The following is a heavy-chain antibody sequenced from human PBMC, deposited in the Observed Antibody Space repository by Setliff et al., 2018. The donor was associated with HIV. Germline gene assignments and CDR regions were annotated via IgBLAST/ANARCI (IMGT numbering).Heavy chain of an antibody. Sequence: LSLTCTVSGGSISTSRYYWGWIRQPPGKGLEWIGSINYRGNTYYNPSLKSRAAISVDTSKNQISLKLSSVTAADTAVYYCASLDGSESPYNYYYMDVWGEGTAVTVSS. CDR3: ASLDGSESPYNYYYMDV. CDR1: GGSISTSRYY. CDR2: INYRGNT. V-gene: IGHV4-39*01. D-gene: IGHD3-10*01. J-gene: IGHJ6*03.